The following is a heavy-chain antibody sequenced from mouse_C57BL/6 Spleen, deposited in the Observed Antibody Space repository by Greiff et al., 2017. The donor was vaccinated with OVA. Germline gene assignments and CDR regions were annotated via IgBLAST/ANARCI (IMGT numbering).Heavy chain of an antibody. CDR2: ISDGGSYT. D-gene: IGHD2-1*01. J-gene: IGHJ3*01. CDR3: ASYGNYSFAY. Sequence: EVKLMESGGGLVKPGGSLKLSCAASGFTFSSYAMSWVRQTPEKRLEWVATISDGGSYTYYPDNVKGRFTISRDNAKNNLYLQMSHLKSEDTAMYYCASYGNYSFAYWGQGTLVTVSA. V-gene: IGHV5-4*03. CDR1: GFTFSSYA.